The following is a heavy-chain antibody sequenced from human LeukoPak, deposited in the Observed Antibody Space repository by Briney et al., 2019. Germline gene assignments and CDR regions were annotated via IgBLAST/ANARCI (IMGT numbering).Heavy chain of an antibody. V-gene: IGHV3-21*01. D-gene: IGHD7-27*01. Sequence: GGSLRLSCAASGFTFSSYSMNWVRQAPGKGLEWVSSISSSSSYIYYADSVKGRFTISRDDAKNSLYLQMNSLRAEDTAVYYCARGSTGGLQYSDYWGQGTLVTVSS. CDR2: ISSSSSYI. CDR1: GFTFSSYS. J-gene: IGHJ4*02. CDR3: ARGSTGGLQYSDY.